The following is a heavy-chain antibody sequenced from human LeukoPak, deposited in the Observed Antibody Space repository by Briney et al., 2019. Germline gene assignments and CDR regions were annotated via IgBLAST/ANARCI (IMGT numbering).Heavy chain of an antibody. V-gene: IGHV3-21*01. D-gene: IGHD3-9*01. J-gene: IGHJ4*02. CDR3: ARGHYDVLAASYKWTPHY. CDR2: ITSGGDYI. Sequence: SGGSLRLSCAASGFTFNTFNMNWVRQAPGKGLEWVSSITSGGDYIYYADSVKGRFTTSGDNAKNSLSLQLNSLRVEDTAVYYCARGHYDVLAASYKWTPHYWGQGTLVTVSS. CDR1: GFTFNTFN.